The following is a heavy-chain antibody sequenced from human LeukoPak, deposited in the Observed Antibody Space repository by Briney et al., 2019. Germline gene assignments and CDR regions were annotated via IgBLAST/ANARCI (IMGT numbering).Heavy chain of an antibody. CDR1: GYTFTSYD. CDR3: AIGVYSRGWYMSSWFEP. D-gene: IGHD6-19*01. CDR2: MNPNSGNT. J-gene: IGHJ5*02. Sequence: ASVKVSCKASGYTFTSYDINWVRQATGQGREWMGWMNPNSGNTGYAQKFQGRVTMTRNTSISTAYMELSSLRSEDAAVYYCAIGVYSRGWYMSSWFEPAGQGSLVTVYS. V-gene: IGHV1-8*01.